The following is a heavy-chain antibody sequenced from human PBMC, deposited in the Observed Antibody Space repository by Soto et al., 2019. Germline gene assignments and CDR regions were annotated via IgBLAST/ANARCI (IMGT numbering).Heavy chain of an antibody. J-gene: IGHJ3*02. D-gene: IGHD2-15*01. Sequence: QVQLQESGPGLVKPSGTLSLTCAVSSGSISSSNWWSWVRQPPGKGLEWIGEIYHSGSTNYNPSLKSRVTISVDKSKNQFSLKLSSVTAADTAVYYCARATQQADIVVVVAQFGAFDIWGQGTMVTVSP. CDR2: IYHSGST. V-gene: IGHV4-4*02. CDR3: ARATQQADIVVVVAQFGAFDI. CDR1: SGSISSSNW.